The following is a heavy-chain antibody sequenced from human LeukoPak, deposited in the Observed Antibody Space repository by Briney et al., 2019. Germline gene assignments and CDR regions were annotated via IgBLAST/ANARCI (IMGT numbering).Heavy chain of an antibody. J-gene: IGHJ6*02. Sequence: GGPLRLSCAASGFTFSSYWMSWVRQAPGKGLEWVANIKQDGSEKYYVDPVKGRFTISRDNAKNSLYLQMNSLRAEDTAVYYCARAGHCTNGVCYSELAYYYGMDVWGQGTTVTVSS. CDR1: GFTFSSYW. V-gene: IGHV3-7*01. D-gene: IGHD2-8*01. CDR2: IKQDGSEK. CDR3: ARAGHCTNGVCYSELAYYYGMDV.